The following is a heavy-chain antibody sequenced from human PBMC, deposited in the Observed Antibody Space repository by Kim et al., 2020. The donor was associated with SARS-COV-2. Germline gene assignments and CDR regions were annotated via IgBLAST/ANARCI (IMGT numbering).Heavy chain of an antibody. D-gene: IGHD3-10*01. CDR3: AKDGWFGELFTGNVDY. CDR1: GFTFRSYA. Sequence: GGSLRLSCAASGFTFRSYAMSWVRQAPGKGLKWVSAITGDFSSTYYADSVKGRFTISRDNSKNTLYLHMHSLRAEDTAVYYCAKDGWFGELFTGNVDYWGKGALVTVSS. V-gene: IGHV3-23*01. J-gene: IGHJ4*02. CDR2: ITGDFSST.